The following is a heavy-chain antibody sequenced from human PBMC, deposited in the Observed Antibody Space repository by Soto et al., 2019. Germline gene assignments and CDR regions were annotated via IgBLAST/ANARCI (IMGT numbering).Heavy chain of an antibody. V-gene: IGHV4-59*01. CDR1: GGSISSYY. J-gene: IGHJ5*02. CDR2: IYYSGST. Sequence: PSETLSLTCTVSGGSISSYYWSWIRQPPGKGLEWTGYIYYSGSTHYNPSLKSRVTISVDTSKNQFSLKLSSVTAADTAVYYCARDQLDGEGFDPWGQGNVVTV. D-gene: IGHD1-1*01. CDR3: ARDQLDGEGFDP.